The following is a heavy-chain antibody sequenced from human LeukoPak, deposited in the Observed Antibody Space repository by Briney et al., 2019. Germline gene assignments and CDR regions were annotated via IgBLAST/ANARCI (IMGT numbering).Heavy chain of an antibody. V-gene: IGHV3-23*01. D-gene: IGHD1-26*01. J-gene: IGHJ4*01. CDR3: ARDDAGYPYSY. Sequence: GGSLRLSCVASGFTFSTYAMNWVRQAPGKGLEWVSIITGSGDTTYCADSVKGRFTTSRDNSKNTLYLQMNSLRAEDTAVYYCARDDAGYPYSYWGHGTLVTVSS. CDR1: GFTFSTYA. CDR2: ITGSGDTT.